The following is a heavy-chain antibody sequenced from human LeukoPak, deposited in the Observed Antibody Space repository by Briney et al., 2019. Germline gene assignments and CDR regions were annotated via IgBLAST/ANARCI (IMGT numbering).Heavy chain of an antibody. D-gene: IGHD5-18*01. Sequence: SETLSLTCTVSGGSISSYYWSWIRQPPGKGLEWIGYIHYSGSTNYNPSLKSRVTISVDTSKNQFSLKLSSVTAADTAVYYCAKDSYDDAFDIWGQGTMVTVSS. V-gene: IGHV4-59*01. J-gene: IGHJ3*02. CDR3: AKDSYDDAFDI. CDR1: GGSISSYY. CDR2: IHYSGST.